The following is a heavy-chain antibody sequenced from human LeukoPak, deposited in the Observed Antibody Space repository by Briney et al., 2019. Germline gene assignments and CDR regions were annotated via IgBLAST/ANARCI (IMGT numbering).Heavy chain of an antibody. J-gene: IGHJ5*02. CDR3: AKGRWFGELLPNWFDP. Sequence: GGSLGLSCAASGFTFSSYAMSWVRQAPGKGLEWVSAISGSGGSTYYADSVKGRFTISRDNSKNTLYLQMNSLRAEDTAVYYCAKGRWFGELLPNWFDPWGQGTLVTVSS. D-gene: IGHD3-10*01. CDR2: ISGSGGST. V-gene: IGHV3-23*01. CDR1: GFTFSSYA.